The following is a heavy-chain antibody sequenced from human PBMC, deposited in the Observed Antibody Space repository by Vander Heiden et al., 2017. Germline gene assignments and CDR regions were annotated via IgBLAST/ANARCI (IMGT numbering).Heavy chain of an antibody. Sequence: QVQLQESGPGLVKPSGTLSLTCAVSGRSITSNWWTWVRQPPGKGLEWIGEIFHTGNINYNPSLRSRTTISLDKSKNQFSLNVHSVTPADTAVYYCARNGYYSADDWGPGILVTVSS. CDR2: IFHTGNI. V-gene: IGHV4-4*02. CDR3: ARNGYYSADD. CDR1: GRSITSNW. J-gene: IGHJ4*02. D-gene: IGHD3-3*01.